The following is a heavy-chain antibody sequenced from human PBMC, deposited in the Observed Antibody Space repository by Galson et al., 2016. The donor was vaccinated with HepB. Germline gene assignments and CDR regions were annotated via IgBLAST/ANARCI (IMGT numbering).Heavy chain of an antibody. CDR2: ISASGGST. CDR3: TKWRGRSGWGSAGFDY. V-gene: IGHV3-23*01. D-gene: IGHD3-22*01. J-gene: IGHJ4*02. Sequence: SLRLSCAASGFTFTNYAMNWVRQAPGKGLEWVSGISASGGSTYYADSVKGRFTISRDKSKNTLYLQMNSLRAEDTALYYCTKWRGRSGWGSAGFDYWGQGTLVTVSS. CDR1: GFTFTNYA.